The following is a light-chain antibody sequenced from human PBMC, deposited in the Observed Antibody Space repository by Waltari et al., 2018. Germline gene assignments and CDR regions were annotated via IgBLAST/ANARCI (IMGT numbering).Light chain of an antibody. V-gene: IGKV3-20*01. CDR3: QHYGSASMYT. CDR2: GAS. CDR1: QSINSRD. Sequence: ELVLTQSPGTLSLSPGERATPPCRASQSINSRDLAWYQQKPGQAPRLLIYGASSRATGIPDRFSGSGSGTDFTLIISRLEPEDFAVYYCQHYGSASMYTFGQGTKLEIK. J-gene: IGKJ2*01.